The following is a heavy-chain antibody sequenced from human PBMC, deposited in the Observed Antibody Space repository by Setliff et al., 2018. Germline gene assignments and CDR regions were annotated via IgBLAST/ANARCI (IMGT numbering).Heavy chain of an antibody. Sequence: ASVKVSCKASGYTFTDYYIHWVRQAPGQGLEWMGWINTNTGNPTYAQGFTGRFVFSLDTSVSTTYLQISSLKAEDTAVYYCARGEYTSLPSGVYYHMDVWGKGTTVTVSS. J-gene: IGHJ6*03. CDR1: GYTFTDYY. D-gene: IGHD6-6*01. CDR3: ARGEYTSLPSGVYYHMDV. CDR2: INTNTGNP. V-gene: IGHV7-4-1*02.